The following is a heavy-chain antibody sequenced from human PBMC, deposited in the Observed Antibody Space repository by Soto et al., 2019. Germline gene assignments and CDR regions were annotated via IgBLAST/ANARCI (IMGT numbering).Heavy chain of an antibody. CDR1: GGSVSSGISY. CDR3: ASGNIVWGGIDY. D-gene: IGHD3-16*01. J-gene: IGHJ4*02. Sequence: QVQLQESGPGLVKPSETLSLTFAVSGGSVSSGISYWSWIRQPPGKGLEWIGYIYYSGSTNYKPSPKGRVTISVDTSKNQFSLKPSSVTAADTAVYYCASGNIVWGGIDYWGQGTLVPVSS. CDR2: IYYSGST. V-gene: IGHV4-61*01.